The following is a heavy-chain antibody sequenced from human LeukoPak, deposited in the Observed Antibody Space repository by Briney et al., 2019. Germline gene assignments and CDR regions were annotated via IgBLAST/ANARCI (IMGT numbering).Heavy chain of an antibody. J-gene: IGHJ4*02. CDR1: GFTFSSYG. Sequence: GGSLRLSCAASGFTFSSYGMSWVRQAPGKGLEWVSAINTSGGSTYYADSVKGRFTISRDNSKNTLYLQMNSLRAEDTAVYYCARGTMFPYYFDYWGQGTLATVSS. D-gene: IGHD3-10*02. CDR2: INTSGGST. V-gene: IGHV3-23*01. CDR3: ARGTMFPYYFDY.